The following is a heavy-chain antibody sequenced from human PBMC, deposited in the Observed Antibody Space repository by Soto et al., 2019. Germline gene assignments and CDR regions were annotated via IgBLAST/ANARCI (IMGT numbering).Heavy chain of an antibody. CDR2: VYYTGDT. CDR1: GDFVSSSRYY. CDR3: ARHKELLLASLSYGLDL. J-gene: IGHJ6*02. V-gene: IGHV4-39*01. Sequence: ETLSLTCTVSGDFVSSSRYYWGWIRQPPGKGLEWIGSVYYTGDTFFNPSLKSRVTFSVDPSKNQFSLKLTSLTAADTAVYFCARHKELLLASLSYGLDLWGQGTTVTVSS. D-gene: IGHD3-22*01.